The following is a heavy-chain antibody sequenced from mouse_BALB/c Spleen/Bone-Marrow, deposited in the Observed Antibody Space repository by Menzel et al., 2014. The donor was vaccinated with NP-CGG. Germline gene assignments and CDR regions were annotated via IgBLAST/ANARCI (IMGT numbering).Heavy chain of an antibody. CDR2: ISSGSSTI. Sequence: EVQVVESGGGLVQPGGSRKLSCAASGFTFSSFGMHWVRQAPEKGLEWVAYISSGSSTIYYAGTVKGRFTISRDNPKNTLFLQMTSLRSEDTAMYYCARLTFPTATYYYAMDYRGQGAPGSVSS. D-gene: IGHD1-2*01. V-gene: IGHV5-17*02. J-gene: IGHJ4*01. CDR3: ARLTFPTATYYYAMDY. CDR1: GFTFSSFG.